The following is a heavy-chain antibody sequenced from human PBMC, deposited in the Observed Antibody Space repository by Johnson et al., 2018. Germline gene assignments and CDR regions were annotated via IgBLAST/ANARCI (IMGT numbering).Heavy chain of an antibody. CDR2: ISYDGSNK. Sequence: QVQLVQSGGGVVQPGRSLRLSCAASGFTFSSYAMHWVRQAPGKGLEWVAVISYDGSNKYYADSVKGRFTISRDNSKNTLYLQMNSLKTEDTDVYYCTRFGYGDYVDAFDIWGQGTMVTVSS. D-gene: IGHD4-17*01. CDR3: TRFGYGDYVDAFDI. V-gene: IGHV3-30-3*01. CDR1: GFTFSSYA. J-gene: IGHJ3*02.